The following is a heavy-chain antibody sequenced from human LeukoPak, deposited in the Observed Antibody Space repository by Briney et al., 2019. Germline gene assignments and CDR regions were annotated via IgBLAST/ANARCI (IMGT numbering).Heavy chain of an antibody. Sequence: PSETLSLTCTVSGGSLSSRSYYWGWIRQPPGKGLEWIGSIYYSGSTYYNPSLKSRVTISADTSKNQFSLKLSTVPAADTAVYYCARHDSSGYYYYYYGMDVWGQGTTVTVSS. CDR3: ARHDSSGYYYYYYGMDV. J-gene: IGHJ6*02. CDR2: IYYSGST. D-gene: IGHD3-22*01. CDR1: GGSLSSRSYY. V-gene: IGHV4-39*01.